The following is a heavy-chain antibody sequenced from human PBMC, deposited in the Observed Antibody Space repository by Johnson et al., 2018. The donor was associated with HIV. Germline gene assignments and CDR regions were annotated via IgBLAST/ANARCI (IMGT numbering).Heavy chain of an antibody. Sequence: VQLVESGGGLVQPGGSLRLSCAASGFTFSSYWMHWVRQAPGKGLEWVSVIYSGGNTYYTDSVKGRFTISRDNSDNTMYLQMNSLRDEDTAVYYCARAPHDAFDVWGQGTMVTVSS. CDR1: GFTFSSYW. CDR2: IYSGGNT. V-gene: IGHV3-66*01. CDR3: ARAPHDAFDV. J-gene: IGHJ3*01.